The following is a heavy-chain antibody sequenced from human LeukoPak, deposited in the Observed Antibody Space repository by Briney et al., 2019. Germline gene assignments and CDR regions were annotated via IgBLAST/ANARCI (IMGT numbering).Heavy chain of an antibody. CDR2: ITSSNNYM. Sequence: GGSLRLSCAASGITFSSYSMNWVRQAPGKGLEWVSSITSSNNYMEYADSVQGRFTISRDNAKNSLYLQMESLRVEDTAVYYCARGFFSWTDNSGYTFYLDSWGQGTPVTVSS. CDR1: GITFSSYS. V-gene: IGHV3-21*01. J-gene: IGHJ4*02. CDR3: ARGFFSWTDNSGYTFYLDS. D-gene: IGHD3-22*01.